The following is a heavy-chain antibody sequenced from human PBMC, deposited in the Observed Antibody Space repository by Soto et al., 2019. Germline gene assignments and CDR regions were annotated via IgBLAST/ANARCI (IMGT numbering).Heavy chain of an antibody. D-gene: IGHD1-1*01. CDR1: GYTFTSYF. CDR2: INPSGGST. CDR3: SRGYPPRDQLGNLPGAF. J-gene: IGHJ4*02. Sequence: ASVKVSCKASGYTFTSYFIQWVRQAPGQGLEWMGIINPSGGSTNYAQKFQGRVTMTRDTSTSTVYMELSSLRSEDTAIYYCSRGYPPRDQLGNLPGAFWGQGTLVTVSS. V-gene: IGHV1-46*03.